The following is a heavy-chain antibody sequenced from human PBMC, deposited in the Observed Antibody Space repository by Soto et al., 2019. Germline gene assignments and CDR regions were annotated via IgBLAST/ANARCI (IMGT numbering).Heavy chain of an antibody. J-gene: IGHJ6*02. V-gene: IGHV3-21*01. D-gene: IGHD2-15*01. Sequence: GGSLRLSCPASGFTFNRYTISWVRQAPGKRLEWLSSISSSGYIFSTESVRGRFTISRDNAKNSVYLQINSLRAEDTAVYFCARDCSGGSCYPGMDVWGQGTTVTVSS. CDR1: GFTFNRYT. CDR3: ARDCSGGSCYPGMDV. CDR2: ISSSGYI.